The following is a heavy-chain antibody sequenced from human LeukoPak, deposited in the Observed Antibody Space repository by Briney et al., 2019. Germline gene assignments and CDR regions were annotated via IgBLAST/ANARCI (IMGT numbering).Heavy chain of an antibody. Sequence: GGSLRLSCAASGFTFSSYSMNWVRQAPGKGLEWVSSISSSSSYIYYADSVKGRFTISRDNAKNSLYLQMNSLRAEDTAVYYCATEGRNDYSKPFDYWGQGTLVTVSS. CDR3: ATEGRNDYSKPFDY. V-gene: IGHV3-21*01. D-gene: IGHD4-11*01. CDR1: GFTFSSYS. CDR2: ISSSSSYI. J-gene: IGHJ4*02.